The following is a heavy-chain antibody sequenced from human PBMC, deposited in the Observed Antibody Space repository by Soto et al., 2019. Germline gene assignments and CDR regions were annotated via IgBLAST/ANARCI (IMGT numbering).Heavy chain of an antibody. CDR1: GLSITNNY. D-gene: IGHD7-27*01. CDR2: IYYTGST. J-gene: IGHJ4*02. V-gene: IGHV4-59*13. Sequence: QVHLQESGPGLVKPSETLSLTCTVSGLSITNNYWSWIRQPPGKGLEWIGYIYYTGSTNYNPSLKRRGTMSMETSKNPFPLEPGPPAGAEPAQYYCGGANWYSEFWGQGTLVTVSS. CDR3: GGANWYSEF.